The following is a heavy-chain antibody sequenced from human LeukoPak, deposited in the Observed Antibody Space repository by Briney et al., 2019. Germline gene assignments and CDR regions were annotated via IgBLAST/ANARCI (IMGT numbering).Heavy chain of an antibody. CDR1: GGTISSNGYS. CDR2: ISDSGST. J-gene: IGHJ4*02. D-gene: IGHD3-22*01. CDR3: ARWSSGSYYYVDY. V-gene: IGHV4-30-2*01. Sequence: SETLSLTCAVSGGTISSNGYSWSWIRQPPGKGLEWIGYISDSGSTNYNPSLKSRVTMSVDRSKNQFSLKLSSVTAADTAVYYCARWSSGSYYYVDYWGQETLVTVSS.